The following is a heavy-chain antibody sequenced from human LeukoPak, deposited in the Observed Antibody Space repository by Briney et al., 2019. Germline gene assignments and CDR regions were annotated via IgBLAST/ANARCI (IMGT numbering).Heavy chain of an antibody. Sequence: ASVKVSCKASGYTFTGYYMHWVRQAPGQGLEWMGWINPNSGGTNYAQKFQGRVTMTRDTSISTAYMELSRLRSDDTAVYYCARAGQKASNWFDPWGQGTLVTVSS. CDR3: ARAGQKASNWFDP. CDR1: GYTFTGYY. CDR2: INPNSGGT. J-gene: IGHJ5*02. V-gene: IGHV1-2*02.